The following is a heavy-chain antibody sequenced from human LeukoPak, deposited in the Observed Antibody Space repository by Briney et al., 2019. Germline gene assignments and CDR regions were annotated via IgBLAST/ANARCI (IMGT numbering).Heavy chain of an antibody. D-gene: IGHD1-1*01. CDR3: ARDADSSNEWGPFDP. CDR1: GDSVSISAS. CDR2: KYYRSKWSS. J-gene: IGHJ5*02. Sequence: SQTLSLTCAISGDSVSISASWNWIRQSPSRGLEWLGRKYYRSKWSSDYATSVKSRITINADTSKNQFSLQLSSVIPEDTAVYYCARDADSSNEWGPFDPWGQGTLVTVSS. V-gene: IGHV6-1*01.